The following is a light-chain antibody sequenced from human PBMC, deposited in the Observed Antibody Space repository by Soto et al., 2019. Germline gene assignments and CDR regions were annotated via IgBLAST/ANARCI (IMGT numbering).Light chain of an antibody. CDR2: ATS. J-gene: IGKJ2*01. Sequence: AIQMTQSPSSLSASVGDRVTITCRASQYIRNDLGWYQQKPGKAPQLLIFATSNLQSGVPSRFIGSGSATEFTLTISSLQPEDFATYYCLQDYSYPYTFGQGTTLEIK. V-gene: IGKV1-6*01. CDR1: QYIRND. CDR3: LQDYSYPYT.